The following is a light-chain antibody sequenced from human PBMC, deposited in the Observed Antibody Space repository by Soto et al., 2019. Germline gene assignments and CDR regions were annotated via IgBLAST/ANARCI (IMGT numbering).Light chain of an antibody. CDR2: AAS. V-gene: IGKV1-39*01. Sequence: DIQMTQSPSSLSASVGDRVTITCRASQSISIYLNWYQQKPGKAPRLLIYAASRLQSGVPSRFSGVGSGTDFTLTISSLQPEDFATYYCQQSYIMPIYTFGQGTRLDIK. J-gene: IGKJ2*01. CDR3: QQSYIMPIYT. CDR1: QSISIY.